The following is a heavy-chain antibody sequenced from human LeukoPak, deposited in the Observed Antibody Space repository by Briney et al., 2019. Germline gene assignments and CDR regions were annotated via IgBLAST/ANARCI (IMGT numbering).Heavy chain of an antibody. V-gene: IGHV4-59*01. CDR1: GDSIRSYY. CDR3: ARGRESYGFNYWFDP. D-gene: IGHD5-18*01. Sequence: NPSETLSLTCTVSGDSIRSYYWSWIRQPPRQGLEWIGFLYYSGSTNYNPSLKGRVTMAVDTSTNQFSLKLSSVTAADTAVYYCARGRESYGFNYWFDPWGQGTLVSVSS. J-gene: IGHJ5*02. CDR2: LYYSGST.